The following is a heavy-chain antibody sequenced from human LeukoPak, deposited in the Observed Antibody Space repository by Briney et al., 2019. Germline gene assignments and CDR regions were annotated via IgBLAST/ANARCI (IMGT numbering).Heavy chain of an antibody. CDR2: ISSSSSYI. CDR1: GFTFSSYS. CDR3: ARDVKWSGSSGLFDY. V-gene: IGHV3-21*01. J-gene: IGHJ4*02. D-gene: IGHD1-26*01. Sequence: GGSLRLSCAASGFTFSSYSMNWVRQAPGKGLEWVSSISSSSSYIYYADSVKGRFTISRDNAKNSLYLQMNSLRAEDTAVYYCARDVKWSGSSGLFDYWGQGTLVTVSS.